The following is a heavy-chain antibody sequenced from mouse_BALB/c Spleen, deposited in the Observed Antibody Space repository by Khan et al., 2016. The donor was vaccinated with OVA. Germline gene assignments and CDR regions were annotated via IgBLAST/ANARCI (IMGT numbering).Heavy chain of an antibody. CDR1: GYSITSNYA. J-gene: IGHJ4*01. CDR3: ASKNNDGDAVDY. Sequence: EVQLVESGPGLVKPSQSLSLTCTVTGYSITSNYAWNWIRQPPGNILECMGYISYSGSTSYNPSLKSRISLTGDTSKNQSFLQLNSVTTEDAATYDCASKNNDGDAVDYWGQGTSVTVSA. D-gene: IGHD1-2*01. CDR2: ISYSGST. V-gene: IGHV3-2*02.